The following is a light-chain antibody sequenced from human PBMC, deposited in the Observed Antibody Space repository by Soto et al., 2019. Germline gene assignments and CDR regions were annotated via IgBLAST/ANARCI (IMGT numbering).Light chain of an antibody. V-gene: IGKV3-11*01. Sequence: EVFLTQSPDTLCLSPWERPKLSQRVSQSVNIFLAWYQQKPGQATRLLIYDASNRATGIPVRFSGSESETNFTLTISSLEPEDFAVYYCQQRSRWPVTFGQGTRWIS. CDR3: QQRSRWPVT. J-gene: IGKJ1*01. CDR1: QSVNIF. CDR2: DAS.